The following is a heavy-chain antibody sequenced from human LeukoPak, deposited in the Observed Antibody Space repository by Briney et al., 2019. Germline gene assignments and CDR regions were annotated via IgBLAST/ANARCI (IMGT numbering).Heavy chain of an antibody. D-gene: IGHD3-3*01. CDR1: GFTFSSHG. CDR2: IWWHGNKE. Sequence: PGGSLRLSCAASGFTFSSHGMHWVRQAPGKGLEWVAIIWWHGNKESYADSVKGRFTVSRGNSKNTLYLQMNSLRADDSAVYYCATENFWSGSPDDDYGMDAWGQGTTVTVSS. CDR3: ATENFWSGSPDDDYGMDA. J-gene: IGHJ6*02. V-gene: IGHV3-33*01.